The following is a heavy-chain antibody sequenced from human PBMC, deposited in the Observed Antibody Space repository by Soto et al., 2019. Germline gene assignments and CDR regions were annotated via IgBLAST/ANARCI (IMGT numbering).Heavy chain of an antibody. V-gene: IGHV4-34*01. CDR3: ARAAPNTAFDY. CDR2: INHSGST. J-gene: IGHJ4*02. CDR1: GGSFSVYY. Sequence: SDTLSLTCAVYGGSFSVYYWSWIRQPPGKGLEWIGEINHSGSTNYNPSLKSRVTISVDTSKNQFSLKLSSVTAADTAVYYCARAAPNTAFDYWGQGTLVTVSS. D-gene: IGHD5-18*01.